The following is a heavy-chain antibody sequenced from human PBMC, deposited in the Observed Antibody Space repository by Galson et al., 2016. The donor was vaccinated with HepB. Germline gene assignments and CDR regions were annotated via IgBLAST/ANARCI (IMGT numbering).Heavy chain of an antibody. CDR1: GDSVSSNSAA. CDR3: ARDPPASNSIFDM. V-gene: IGHV6-1*01. J-gene: IGHJ3*02. D-gene: IGHD4-23*01. CDR2: TYYRSKWYT. Sequence: CAISGDSVSSNSAAWNWIRQSPSRGLEWLGRTYYRSKWYTDYAVSVKSRITVNPDTSKNQFSLQLNSVTPEDTAVYYCARDPPASNSIFDMWGQGTMVTVSS.